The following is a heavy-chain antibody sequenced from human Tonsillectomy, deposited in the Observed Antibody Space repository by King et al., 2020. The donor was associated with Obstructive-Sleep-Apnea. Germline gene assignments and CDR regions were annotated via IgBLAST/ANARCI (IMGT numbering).Heavy chain of an antibody. J-gene: IGHJ4*02. V-gene: IGHV3-33*01. Sequence: VQLVESGGGVVQPGRSLRLSCAASGFTFSSYGMHWVRQAPGKGLEGVAVIWYDGSNKYYADSVKGRFTISRDNSKNTLYLQTNSLRAEDTAVYYCARETYYYESSGYYSSYYFDYWGQGTLVTVSS. CDR1: GFTFSSYG. CDR2: IWYDGSNK. D-gene: IGHD3-22*01. CDR3: ARETYYYESSGYYSSYYFDY.